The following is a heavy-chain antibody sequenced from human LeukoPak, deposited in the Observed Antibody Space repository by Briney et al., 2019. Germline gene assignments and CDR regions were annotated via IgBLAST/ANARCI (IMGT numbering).Heavy chain of an antibody. CDR3: AKPISTRIGAAGTSEGVYYGIDV. CDR1: GFTFSSYA. D-gene: IGHD6-13*01. J-gene: IGHJ6*02. V-gene: IGHV3-23*01. CDR2: ISGSGGST. Sequence: SGGSLRLSCAASGFTFSSYAMSWVRQAPGKGLEWVSAISGSGGSTYYADSVKGRFTISRDNSKNTLYLQMNSLRAEDTAVYYCAKPISTRIGAAGTSEGVYYGIDVWGQGTTVTVYS.